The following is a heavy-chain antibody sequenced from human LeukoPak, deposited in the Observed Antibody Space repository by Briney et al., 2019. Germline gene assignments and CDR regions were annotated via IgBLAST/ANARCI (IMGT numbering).Heavy chain of an antibody. J-gene: IGHJ3*02. Sequence: GASVKVSCKASGYTFTGNYMHWVRQAPGQGLEWMGWINPRSGGTNYEQKFQGRVTMTRDTSITTAYMELSRLRSDDTAVYYCVKMHYDFWSAFHIWGQGTMVTVSS. V-gene: IGHV1-2*02. CDR1: GYTFTGNY. CDR3: VKMHYDFWSAFHI. CDR2: INPRSGGT. D-gene: IGHD3-3*01.